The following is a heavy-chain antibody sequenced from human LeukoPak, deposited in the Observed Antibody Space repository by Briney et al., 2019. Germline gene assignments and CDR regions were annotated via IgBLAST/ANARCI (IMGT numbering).Heavy chain of an antibody. D-gene: IGHD2-2*01. J-gene: IGHJ4*02. CDR1: GYTFTGYY. CDR2: INPNSGGT. Sequence: VASVKVSCKASGYTFTGYYMHWVRQAPGQGLEWMGWINPNSGGTNYAQKFQGRVTMTRDTSISTAYMELSRLRSDDTAVYYCARDTCSSTSCYSPAIDYWGQGTLVTVSS. CDR3: ARDTCSSTSCYSPAIDY. V-gene: IGHV1-2*02.